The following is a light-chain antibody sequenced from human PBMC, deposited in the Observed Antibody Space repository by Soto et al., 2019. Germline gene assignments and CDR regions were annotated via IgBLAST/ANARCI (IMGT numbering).Light chain of an antibody. CDR1: QSVRSF. Sequence: EIVLTQFPATLSLSPGERATLSCRASQSVRSFLAWYQHKPGQAPRLLIYDASNRATGIPARFSGSGSGTDFTLTISSRETEDFAVYYCQQRSNWPPEYTFGQGTKLEIK. J-gene: IGKJ2*01. CDR3: QQRSNWPPEYT. V-gene: IGKV3-11*01. CDR2: DAS.